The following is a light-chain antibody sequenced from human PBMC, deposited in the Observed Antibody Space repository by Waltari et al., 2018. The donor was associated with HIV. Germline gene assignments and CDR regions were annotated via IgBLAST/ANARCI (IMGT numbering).Light chain of an antibody. V-gene: IGKV1-39*01. J-gene: IGKJ3*01. CDR2: RAS. CDR3: LQTFNTPLT. CDR1: QNIYTF. Sequence: DIQMTQSPSSLSASLGDRVTFTCRASQNIYTFVNWFQVKPGKTPRLLIYRASNLERGVPSRFSGSGSGTEFSLTISSVQPDDVATYFCLQTFNTPLTFGPGTKLDV.